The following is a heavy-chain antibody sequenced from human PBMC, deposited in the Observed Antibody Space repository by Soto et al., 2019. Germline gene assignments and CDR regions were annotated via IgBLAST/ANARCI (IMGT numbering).Heavy chain of an antibody. Sequence: GGSLRLSCAASGFSFSDYAMNWVRQAPGKGLEWVSVISGSCGSTYYADSVKGRFTISRDNSKNTLYVQMNSLRFEDTAVYYCAKEISGYNAPLDHWGQGTRVTVSS. CDR3: AKEISGYNAPLDH. CDR1: GFSFSDYA. D-gene: IGHD1-1*01. CDR2: ISGSCGST. V-gene: IGHV3-23*01. J-gene: IGHJ4*02.